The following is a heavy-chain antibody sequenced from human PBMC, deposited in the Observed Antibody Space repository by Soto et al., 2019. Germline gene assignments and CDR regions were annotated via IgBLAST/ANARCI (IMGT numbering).Heavy chain of an antibody. D-gene: IGHD5-18*01. CDR1: GYTFTTYW. CDR3: ARPVYSYGWGSFGY. V-gene: IGHV5-51*01. Sequence: GESLKISCKGSGYTFTTYWIGWVRQMPGKGLEWMGIIYPGDSDTRYSPSFQGQVTISADKSISTAYLQWRSLKASDTAMYYGARPVYSYGWGSFGYWGQGTLVTVSS. CDR2: IYPGDSDT. J-gene: IGHJ4*02.